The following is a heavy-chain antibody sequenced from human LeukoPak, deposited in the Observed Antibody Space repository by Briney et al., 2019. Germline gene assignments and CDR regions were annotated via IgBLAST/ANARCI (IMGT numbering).Heavy chain of an antibody. Sequence: PGGSLRLSCAASGFTVSSNYMSWVRQAPGKGLEWVSVIYSGGGTYYADSVKGRFTISRHNSKNTLYLQMNSLRAEDTAVYYCAKDKGGSGWYGAYYYYGMDVWGQGTTVTVSS. CDR3: AKDKGGSGWYGAYYYYGMDV. CDR2: IYSGGGT. CDR1: GFTVSSNY. V-gene: IGHV3-53*04. D-gene: IGHD6-19*01. J-gene: IGHJ6*02.